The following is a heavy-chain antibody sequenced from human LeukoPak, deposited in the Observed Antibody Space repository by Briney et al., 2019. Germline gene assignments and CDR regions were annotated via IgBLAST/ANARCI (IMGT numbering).Heavy chain of an antibody. CDR1: GYTFTSYG. CDR2: ISAYNGDT. Sequence: ASVKVSCKASGYTFTSYGIIWVRQALGQGLEWMGWISAYNGDTNYAQKFQGRVTMTTDTSTSTAYMELRSLRSDDTAVYYRVRDTYSFDYWGQGTLVTVSS. CDR3: VRDTYSFDY. D-gene: IGHD2-21*01. V-gene: IGHV1-18*01. J-gene: IGHJ4*02.